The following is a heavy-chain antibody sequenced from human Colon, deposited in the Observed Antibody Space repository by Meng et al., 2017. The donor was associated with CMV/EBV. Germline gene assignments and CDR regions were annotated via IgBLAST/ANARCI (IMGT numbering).Heavy chain of an antibody. CDR2: IYQDGRQ. V-gene: IGHV3-23*03. Sequence: GGSLRLSCAASGFTFSSYWMSWVRQTPSKGLEWVSIIYQDGRQFYADSVKGRFTISRDNSRDTVYLQMTDLRADDTASYFCAKDWTQDGLFTFDFWGRGTVVTVSS. D-gene: IGHD1-1*01. CDR1: GFTFSSYW. CDR3: AKDWTQDGLFTFDF. J-gene: IGHJ4*02.